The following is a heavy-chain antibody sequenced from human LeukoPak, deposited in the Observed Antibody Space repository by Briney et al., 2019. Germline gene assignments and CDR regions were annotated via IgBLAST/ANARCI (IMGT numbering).Heavy chain of an antibody. CDR2: IYHSGST. Sequence: SETLSLTCAVSGYSISSGYYWGWIRQPPGKGLEWIGSIYHSGSTYYNPSLKSRVTISVDTSKNQFSLKLSSVTAADTAVYYCARQGFYYYGSGSYYNVWGQGTLVNVSS. D-gene: IGHD3-10*01. J-gene: IGHJ4*02. V-gene: IGHV4-38-2*01. CDR1: GYSISSGYY. CDR3: ARQGFYYYGSGSYYNV.